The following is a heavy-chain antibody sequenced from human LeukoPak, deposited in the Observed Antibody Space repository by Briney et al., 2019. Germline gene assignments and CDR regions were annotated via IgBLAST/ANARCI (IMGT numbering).Heavy chain of an antibody. CDR3: AREPILGYCSGGSCYSRGAYFDY. V-gene: IGHV1-69*04. CDR1: GGTFSSYA. D-gene: IGHD2-15*01. J-gene: IGHJ4*02. Sequence: SVKVSCKASGGTFSSYAISWVRQAPGQGLEWMGRIIPILGIANYAQKFQGRVTITADKSTSTAYMELGSLRSEDTAVYYCAREPILGYCSGGSCYSRGAYFDYWGQGTLVTVSS. CDR2: IIPILGIA.